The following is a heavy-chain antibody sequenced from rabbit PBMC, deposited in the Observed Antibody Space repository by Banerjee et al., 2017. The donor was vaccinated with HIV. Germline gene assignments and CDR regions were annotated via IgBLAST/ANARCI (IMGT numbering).Heavy chain of an antibody. D-gene: IGHD4-1*01. J-gene: IGHJ4*01. CDR2: IDPVFTST. CDR1: GFDLSRYY. V-gene: IGHV1S7*01. Sequence: QLEESGGDLVKPEGSLTLTCKASGFDLSRYYMSWVRQAPGKGLEWIGYIDPVFTSTYASWVNGRFTISSHNAQNTLYLQLNSLTAADTATYFCAREDSTGWEFKLWGQGTLVTVS. CDR3: AREDSTGWEFKL.